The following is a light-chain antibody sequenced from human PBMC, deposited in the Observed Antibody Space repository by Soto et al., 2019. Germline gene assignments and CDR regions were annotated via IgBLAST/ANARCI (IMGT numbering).Light chain of an antibody. J-gene: IGLJ1*01. CDR1: SSDIGGYNS. Sequence: QTVVTQPASLSGSPGQSITISCTGISSDIGGYNSVSWYQQHPGKAPKLMIYEVTNRPSGVSNRFSGSESGNTASLTISGLQAEDEADYYCSSHTSSRTYVFGTGTKVTVL. V-gene: IGLV2-14*01. CDR2: EVT. CDR3: SSHTSSRTYV.